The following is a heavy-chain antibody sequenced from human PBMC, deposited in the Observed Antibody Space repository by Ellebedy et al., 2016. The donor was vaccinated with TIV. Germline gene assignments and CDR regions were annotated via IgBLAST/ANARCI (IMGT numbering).Heavy chain of an antibody. CDR1: GGSFSDFY. CDR2: INHIGST. Sequence: MPSETLSLTCAVYGGSFSDFYWSWIRQTPGKGLEWIGEINHIGSTTYNPSLNSRVTISLDTSKKQFSLKLSSLTAADTAVYYRARDHYYDSSGYYHFDYWGQGTLVTVSS. CDR3: ARDHYYDSSGYYHFDY. D-gene: IGHD3-22*01. J-gene: IGHJ4*02. V-gene: IGHV4-34*01.